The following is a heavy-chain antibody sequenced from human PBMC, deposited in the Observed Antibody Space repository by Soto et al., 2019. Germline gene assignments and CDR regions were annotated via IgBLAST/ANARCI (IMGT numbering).Heavy chain of an antibody. CDR1: GFTFRRYS. CDR2: ISYDGSNK. V-gene: IGHV3-30-3*01. J-gene: IGHJ4*02. Sequence: GGSLRLSCAASGFTFRRYSIHWVRQAPGKGLEWVAVISYDGSNKYYADSVKGRFTISRDNSKNTLYLQMNSLRAEDTAVYYCASFPKRNRSDYWGQGTLVTVSS. CDR3: ASFPKRNRSDY.